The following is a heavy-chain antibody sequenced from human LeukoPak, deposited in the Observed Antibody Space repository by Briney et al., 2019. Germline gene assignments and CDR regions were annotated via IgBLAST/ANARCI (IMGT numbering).Heavy chain of an antibody. Sequence: PGGSLRLSCAASGFTFSSYSMNWVRQAPGKGLEWVSSISSSSSYIYYADSVKGRFTISRDNAKNSLCLQMNSLRAEDTAVYYCARDLYGGNSFDYWGQGTLVTVSS. J-gene: IGHJ4*02. CDR2: ISSSSSYI. D-gene: IGHD4-23*01. CDR3: ARDLYGGNSFDY. CDR1: GFTFSSYS. V-gene: IGHV3-21*01.